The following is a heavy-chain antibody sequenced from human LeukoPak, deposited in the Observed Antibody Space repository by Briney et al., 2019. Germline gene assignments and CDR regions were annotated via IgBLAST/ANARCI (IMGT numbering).Heavy chain of an antibody. J-gene: IGHJ4*02. CDR3: AKDMSLYCSSTSCYATDY. V-gene: IGHV3-43D*03. D-gene: IGHD2-2*01. Sequence: GGSLRLSCAASGFTFDDYAMHWVRQAPGKGLEWVSLISWDGGSTYYADSVKGRFTISRDNSENSLYLQMNSLRAEDTALYYCAKDMSLYCSSTSCYATDYWGQGTLVTVSS. CDR2: ISWDGGST. CDR1: GFTFDDYA.